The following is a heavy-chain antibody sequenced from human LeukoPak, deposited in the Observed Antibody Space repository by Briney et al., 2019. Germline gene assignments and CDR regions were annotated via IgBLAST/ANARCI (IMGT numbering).Heavy chain of an antibody. J-gene: IGHJ4*02. Sequence: ASVKVSCKASGSTITSYYMHWLRQAPGQGLEWMGIINPSGGGTNYAQEFQGRVTMTRDTSTSTVYMELSSLRSEDTAVYYCARDQVTYGSGSPFYWGQGTLVTVSS. V-gene: IGHV1-46*01. CDR1: GSTITSYY. CDR2: INPSGGGT. CDR3: ARDQVTYGSGSPFY. D-gene: IGHD3-10*01.